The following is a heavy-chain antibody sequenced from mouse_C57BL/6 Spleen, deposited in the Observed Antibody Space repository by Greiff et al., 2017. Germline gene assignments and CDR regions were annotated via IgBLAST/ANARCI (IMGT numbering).Heavy chain of an antibody. CDR3: ASDYYGSSSFAY. D-gene: IGHD1-1*01. Sequence: VQLKESGGDLVKPGGSLKLSCAASGFTFSSYGMSWVRQTPDKRLEWVATISSGGSYTYYPDSVKGRFTISRDNAKNTLYLQMSSLKSEDTAMYYCASDYYGSSSFAYWGQGTLVTVSA. J-gene: IGHJ3*01. CDR1: GFTFSSYG. V-gene: IGHV5-6*01. CDR2: ISSGGSYT.